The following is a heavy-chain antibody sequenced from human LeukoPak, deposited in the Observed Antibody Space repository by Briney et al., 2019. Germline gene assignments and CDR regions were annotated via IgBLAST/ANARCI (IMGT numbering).Heavy chain of an antibody. D-gene: IGHD6-6*01. CDR2: INHSGST. J-gene: IGHJ4*02. Sequence: SETLSLTCAVYGGXFSGYYWSWIRQPPGKGLEWIGEINHSGSTNYNPSLKSRVTISVDTPKNQFSLKLSSVTAADTAVYYCARGLGYSSSLLPGGYWGQGTLVTVSS. V-gene: IGHV4-34*01. CDR1: GGXFSGYY. CDR3: ARGLGYSSSLLPGGY.